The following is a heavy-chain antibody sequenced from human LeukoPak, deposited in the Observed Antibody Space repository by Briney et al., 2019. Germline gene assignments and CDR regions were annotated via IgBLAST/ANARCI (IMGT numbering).Heavy chain of an antibody. CDR2: IWYDGSNE. J-gene: IGHJ4*02. V-gene: IGHV3-33*01. CDR1: GFAFSSYG. CDR3: ARAPTGYNYGYGSEPCFDY. D-gene: IGHD5-18*01. Sequence: GGSLRLSCAASGFAFSSYGMNWVRQAPGKGLEWVAVIWYDGSNEYYADSVKGRFTISRDNSKNTVYLQMSSLRAEDTALYYCARAPTGYNYGYGSEPCFDYWGQGSLVTVSS.